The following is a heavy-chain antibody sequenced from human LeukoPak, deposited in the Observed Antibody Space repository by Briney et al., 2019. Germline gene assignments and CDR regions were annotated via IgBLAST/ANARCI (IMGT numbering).Heavy chain of an antibody. CDR3: ARGSSGWTSPFDY. D-gene: IGHD6-19*01. J-gene: IGHJ4*02. V-gene: IGHV3-7*01. Sequence: QPGGSLRLSCAASEFTFSSFWMNWVRQAPGKGLEWVGNINQDGTEKRYVDSVKGRFTISRDNAKNSLFLHMNSLSAEDTAAYYCARGSSGWTSPFDYWGQGTLVTVSS. CDR2: INQDGTEK. CDR1: EFTFSSFW.